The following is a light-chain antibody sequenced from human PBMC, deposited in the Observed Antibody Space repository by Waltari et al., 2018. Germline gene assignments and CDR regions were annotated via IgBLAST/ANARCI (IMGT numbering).Light chain of an antibody. CDR3: QQRSDWLLT. CDR2: DAS. V-gene: IGKV3-11*01. CDR1: QCVSSY. J-gene: IGKJ4*01. Sequence: EIVLTQSPATLSLSPGERATLPCRASQCVSSYLAWYKQKSGQAPRLPIYDASNRATGIPARFSGGGSGTDFTLTISSLEPEDFAVYYCQQRSDWLLTFGGGTKVEIK.